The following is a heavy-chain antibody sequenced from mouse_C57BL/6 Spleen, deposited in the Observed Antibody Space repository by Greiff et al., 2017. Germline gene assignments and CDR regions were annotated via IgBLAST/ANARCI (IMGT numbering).Heavy chain of an antibody. CDR3: ASDYGLSVDN. CDR2: IHPNSGST. D-gene: IGHD1-1*02. Sequence: QVQLQQSGAELVKPGASVKLSCKASGYTFTSYWMHWVKQRPGQGLEWIGMIHPNSGSTNYNEKFKSKATLTVDKSSSTAYMQLSSLTSEDSAVYYCASDYGLSVDNWGQGTTLTVSS. V-gene: IGHV1-64*01. CDR1: GYTFTSYW. J-gene: IGHJ2*01.